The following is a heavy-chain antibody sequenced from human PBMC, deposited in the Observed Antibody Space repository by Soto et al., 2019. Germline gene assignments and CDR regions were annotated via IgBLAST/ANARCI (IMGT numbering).Heavy chain of an antibody. CDR2: IYYSGST. D-gene: IGHD3-16*01. J-gene: IGHJ4*02. CDR1: GGSISSYY. Sequence: SETMSLTCTVSGGSISSYYWSWIRQPPGKGLEWIGYIYYSGSTNYNPSLKSRVTISVDTSKNQFSLKLSSVTAADTAVNYCARRYGGNFDYWGQGTLVTGSS. CDR3: ARRYGGNFDY. V-gene: IGHV4-59*01.